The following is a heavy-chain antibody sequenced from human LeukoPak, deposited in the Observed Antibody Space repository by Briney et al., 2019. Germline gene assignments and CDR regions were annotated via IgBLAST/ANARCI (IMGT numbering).Heavy chain of an antibody. J-gene: IGHJ4*02. CDR1: GYSISGGYY. Sequence: SETLSLTCTVSGYSISGGYYWGWIRQPPGKGLEWIGTIYYSGSNHYNPSPKQRVTISVDTSKNQFSLKLSSVTAADTAVYYCARDYYDFWSGYYYRHFDYWGQGTLVTVSS. V-gene: IGHV4-38-2*02. D-gene: IGHD3-3*01. CDR2: IYYSGSN. CDR3: ARDYYDFWSGYYYRHFDY.